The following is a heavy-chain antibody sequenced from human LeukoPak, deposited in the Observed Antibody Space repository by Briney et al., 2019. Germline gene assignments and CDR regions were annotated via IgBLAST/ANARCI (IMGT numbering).Heavy chain of an antibody. Sequence: SETLSLTCAVSGVSMSAFQWSWVRQSPEKGLEWIGCINTKGETNYNPSLKCRVTTSVDTSKSQFSLRLPSVTAADTAVYYCAPSNDAKTAPFDHWGQGALVTVSS. CDR2: INTKGET. J-gene: IGHJ4*02. CDR1: GVSMSAFQ. V-gene: IGHV4-4*09. D-gene: IGHD2-8*01. CDR3: APSNDAKTAPFDH.